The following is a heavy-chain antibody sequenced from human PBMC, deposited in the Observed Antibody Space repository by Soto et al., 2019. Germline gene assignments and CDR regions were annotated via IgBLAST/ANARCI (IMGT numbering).Heavy chain of an antibody. D-gene: IGHD3-10*01. Sequence: EVQLLESGGGLVQPGGSLRLSCAASGFTFNNYAMTWVRQARGKGLEWVSAISGGGDTTSYADSVKGRFTVSRDGSKNTLYMQMRSLRAEDTALYYCAKGRGGSGSLTPRVDFWGQGTLGTVSS. CDR1: GFTFNNYA. V-gene: IGHV3-23*01. J-gene: IGHJ4*02. CDR3: AKGRGGSGSLTPRVDF. CDR2: ISGGGDTT.